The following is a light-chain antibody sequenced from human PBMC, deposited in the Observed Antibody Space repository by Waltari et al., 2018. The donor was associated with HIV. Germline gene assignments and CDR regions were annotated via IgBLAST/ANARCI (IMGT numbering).Light chain of an antibody. CDR2: AAS. V-gene: IGKV1-8*01. CDR1: QGISSY. CDR3: QQYYNFPRT. Sequence: AVRMTQSPSTFSASTGDIVPITCRASQGISSYLAWYQQKPGTAPKLLIYAASMLQSGVPSRFSASGSGTNFTLTINCLQSEDLATYYCQQYYNFPRTFGQGTKVEL. J-gene: IGKJ1*01.